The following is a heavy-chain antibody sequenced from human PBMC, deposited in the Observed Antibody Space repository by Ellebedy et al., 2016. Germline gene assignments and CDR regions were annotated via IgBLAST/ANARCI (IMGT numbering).Heavy chain of an antibody. J-gene: IGHJ6*02. D-gene: IGHD3-10*01. V-gene: IGHV1-3*01. CDR2: INAGNGNT. Sequence: ASVKVSCKASGYTFTSYAMHWVRQAPGQRLEWMGWINAGNGNTKYSQKFQGRVTITRDTSASTAYMELSSLRSEDTAVYYCARIPLYGSGNLMKVWGQGNTVTVSS. CDR3: ARIPLYGSGNLMKV. CDR1: GYTFTSYA.